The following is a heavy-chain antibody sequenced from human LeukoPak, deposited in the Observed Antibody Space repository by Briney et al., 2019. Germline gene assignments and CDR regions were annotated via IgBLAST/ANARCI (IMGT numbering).Heavy chain of an antibody. CDR2: FDPEDGET. CDR3: ATVEIGADPQLVSFDY. D-gene: IGHD1-26*01. CDR1: GYTLTELS. V-gene: IGHV1-24*01. J-gene: IGHJ4*02. Sequence: GASVKVSCKVSGYTLTELSMHWVRQAPGKGLEWMGGFDPEDGETIYAQKFQGRVTMTEDTSTDTAYMELSSLRSEDTAVYYCATVEIGADPQLVSFDYWDQGTLVTVSS.